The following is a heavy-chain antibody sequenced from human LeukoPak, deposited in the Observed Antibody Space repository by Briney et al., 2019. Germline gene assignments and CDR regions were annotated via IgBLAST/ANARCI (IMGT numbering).Heavy chain of an antibody. CDR2: ISNDGSKK. CDR1: GFTFSSYG. J-gene: IGHJ6*02. D-gene: IGHD2-2*02. CDR3: AREEVVPAAIGLVYYYYGMDV. Sequence: GGSLRLSCAASGFTFSSYGMHWVRQAPGKGLEWVAVISNDGSKKYYADSVKGRFTISRDNSKNTLYLQVNSLRAEDTAVYYCAREEVVPAAIGLVYYYYGMDVWGQGTTVTVSS. V-gene: IGHV3-30*19.